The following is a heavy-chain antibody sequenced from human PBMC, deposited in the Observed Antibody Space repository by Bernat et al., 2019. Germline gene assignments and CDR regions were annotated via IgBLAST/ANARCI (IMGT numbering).Heavy chain of an antibody. Sequence: QVQLVQSGAEVKKPGASVKVSCKASGYTFTSYGISWVRQAPGQGLEWMGGFDPEDGETIYAQKFQGRVTMTEDTSTDTAYMELSSLRSEDTAVYYCASETMVQGVISRYAFDIWGQGTMVTVSS. CDR3: ASETMVQGVISRYAFDI. V-gene: IGHV1-24*01. CDR2: FDPEDGET. D-gene: IGHD3-10*01. CDR1: GYTFTSYG. J-gene: IGHJ3*02.